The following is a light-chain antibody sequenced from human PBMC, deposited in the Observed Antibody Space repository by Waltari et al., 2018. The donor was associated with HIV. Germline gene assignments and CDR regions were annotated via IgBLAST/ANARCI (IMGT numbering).Light chain of an antibody. CDR3: QQYYVTPYT. Sequence: DIVMTQSPDSLAVSRGERATINCKSSQSFLYSSNNESYLAWYQQKPGQPPKLLIYWASTRESGVPDRFSGSGSGTDFTLTISSLQADDVAVYYCQQYYVTPYTFGQGTKLEIK. CDR2: WAS. CDR1: QSFLYSSNNESY. V-gene: IGKV4-1*01. J-gene: IGKJ2*01.